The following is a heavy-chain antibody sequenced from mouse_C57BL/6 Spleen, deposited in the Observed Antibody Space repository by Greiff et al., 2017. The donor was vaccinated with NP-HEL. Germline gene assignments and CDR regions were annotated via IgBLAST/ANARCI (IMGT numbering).Heavy chain of an antibody. J-gene: IGHJ2*01. CDR1: GYTFTSYW. V-gene: IGHV1-52*01. CDR2: IDPSDSEN. Sequence: VKLQESGAELVRPGSSVKLSCKASGYTFTSYWMHWVKQRLIQGLEWIGNIDPSDSENNYNHKFKDQATLTVDKSSSTAYMQLISLTSEDSAVNYCARLYYDYDEAFLYYWGQGTTLTVSS. D-gene: IGHD2-4*01. CDR3: ARLYYDYDEAFLYY.